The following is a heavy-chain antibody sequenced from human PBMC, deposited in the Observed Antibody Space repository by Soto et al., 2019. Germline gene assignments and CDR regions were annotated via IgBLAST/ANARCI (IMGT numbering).Heavy chain of an antibody. Sequence: SETLSLTCTVSGGSISSGGYYWSWIRQHPGKGLEWIGYIYYSGSTYYNPSLKSRVTISVDTSKNQFSLKLSSVTAADTAVYYCARVPVTMLSSCYFDYWGQGTLVTVSS. V-gene: IGHV4-31*03. CDR2: IYYSGST. CDR3: ARVPVTMLSSCYFDY. CDR1: GGSISSGGYY. D-gene: IGHD4-17*01. J-gene: IGHJ4*02.